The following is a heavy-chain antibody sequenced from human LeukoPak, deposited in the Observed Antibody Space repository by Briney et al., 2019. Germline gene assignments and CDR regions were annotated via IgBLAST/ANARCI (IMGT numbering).Heavy chain of an antibody. CDR3: ARALRGYSYGLTFDY. D-gene: IGHD5-18*01. CDR2: INPNSGGT. Sequence: RASVKVSCKASGYTSTGYYMHWVRQAPGQGLEWMGWINPNSGGTNYAQKFQGWVTMTRDTSISTAYMELSRLRSDDTAVYYCARALRGYSYGLTFDYWGQGTLVTVSS. CDR1: GYTSTGYY. V-gene: IGHV1-2*04. J-gene: IGHJ4*02.